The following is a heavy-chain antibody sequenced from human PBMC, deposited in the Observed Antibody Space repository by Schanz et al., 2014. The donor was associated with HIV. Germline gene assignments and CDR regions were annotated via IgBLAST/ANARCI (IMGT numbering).Heavy chain of an antibody. V-gene: IGHV3-33*01. Sequence: QVHLVESGGCVVQPGTSLRLSCAASGFTLSNYAIHWVRQAPGKGLEGVTLIWNDGTSKYYADSVKGRFTISRDASKNALYLQMNSLRAEDTAVYYCARDNSGSIDYWGQGTLVTVSS. CDR2: IWNDGTSK. CDR3: ARDNSGSIDY. J-gene: IGHJ4*02. CDR1: GFTLSNYA. D-gene: IGHD3-10*01.